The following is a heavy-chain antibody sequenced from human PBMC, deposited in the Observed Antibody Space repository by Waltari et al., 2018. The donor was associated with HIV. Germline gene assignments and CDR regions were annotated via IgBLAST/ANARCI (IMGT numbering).Heavy chain of an antibody. V-gene: IGHV3-49*04. CDR3: TRNTLTYFDF. CDR1: GFTFGDYI. Sequence: EVQLVESGGGLIQPGRSLRLSCTGSGFTFGDYIRCWVRQAPGKGLEWVGFIRSKADSGGTPAYAASVKGRFTISRDDSRSVVYLQMNSLKTEDTAVYYCTRNTLTYFDFWGQGTLVTVSS. CDR2: IRSKADSGGTP. J-gene: IGHJ4*02.